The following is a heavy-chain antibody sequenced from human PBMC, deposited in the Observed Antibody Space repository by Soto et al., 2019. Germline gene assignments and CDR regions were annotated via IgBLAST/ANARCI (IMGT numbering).Heavy chain of an antibody. Sequence: SETLSLTCTVSGGSVSSGSYYWSWIRQPPGKGLEWIGYIYYSGSTNYNPSLKSRVTISVDTSKNQFSLKLSSVTAADTAVYYCARIIAARFDYWGQGTLVTVSS. V-gene: IGHV4-61*01. CDR1: GGSVSSGSYY. CDR2: IYYSGST. CDR3: ARIIAARFDY. D-gene: IGHD6-6*01. J-gene: IGHJ4*02.